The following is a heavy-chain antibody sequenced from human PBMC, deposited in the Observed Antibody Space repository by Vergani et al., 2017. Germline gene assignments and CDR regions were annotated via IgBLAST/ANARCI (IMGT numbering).Heavy chain of an antibody. V-gene: IGHV1-69*01. CDR2: IIPSFGTA. CDR1: GGTFSSSA. J-gene: IGHJ4*02. CDR3: ARDGIAAAGEDYFDY. D-gene: IGHD6-13*01. Sequence: QVQLVQSGAEVKKPGSSVKVSCMASGGTFSSSAISWVRQAPGQGLEWMGGIIPSFGTAHYAQKFPGRVTITADASTSTAYMELSSLRSEDTAVYYCARDGIAAAGEDYFDYWGQGTLVTVSS.